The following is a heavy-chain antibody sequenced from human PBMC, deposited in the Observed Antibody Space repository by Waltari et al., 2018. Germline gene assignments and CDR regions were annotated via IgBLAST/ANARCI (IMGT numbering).Heavy chain of an antibody. CDR3: ATDPRRAVTTGSLYYFDY. V-gene: IGHV1-24*01. Sequence: QVQLVQSGTEVKKPGASVKVSCKVSGYTLTELSMHWVRQAPGKGLEWMGGFDPEDGETSYAQKFQGRVTMTEDTSTDTAYMELSSLRSEDTAVYYCATDPRRAVTTGSLYYFDYWGQGTLVTVSS. D-gene: IGHD4-4*01. J-gene: IGHJ4*02. CDR2: FDPEDGET. CDR1: GYTLTELS.